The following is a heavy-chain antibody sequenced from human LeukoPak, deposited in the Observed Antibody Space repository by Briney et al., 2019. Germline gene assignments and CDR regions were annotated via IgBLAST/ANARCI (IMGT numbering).Heavy chain of an antibody. CDR3: ARDYYDSSGYPTYYMDV. D-gene: IGHD3-22*01. J-gene: IGHJ6*03. V-gene: IGHV1-2*02. CDR1: GYTFTGYY. CDR2: INPNNGGT. Sequence: GASVKVSCKASGYTFTGYYMHWVRQAPGQGLEWMGWINPNNGGTNYAQKFQGRVTMTRDTSISTVYMELSRLTSDDTAVYYCARDYYDSSGYPTYYMDVWGKGTTVTVSS.